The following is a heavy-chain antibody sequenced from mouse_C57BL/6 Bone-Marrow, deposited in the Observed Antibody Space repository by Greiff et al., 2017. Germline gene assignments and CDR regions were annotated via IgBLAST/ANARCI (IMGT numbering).Heavy chain of an antibody. V-gene: IGHV5-4*01. CDR3: AREDHGGSGYPS. CDR1: GFTFSSYA. D-gene: IGHD3-2*02. J-gene: IGHJ3*01. CDR2: ISDGGSYI. Sequence: EVMLVESGGGLVKPGGSLKLSCAASGFTFSSYAMPWVRQTPEKRLEWVASISDGGSYIYYPDNVKGRFTISRDNAKNNLYLQMSHLKSEDTAMYYCAREDHGGSGYPSWGQGTLVTVSA.